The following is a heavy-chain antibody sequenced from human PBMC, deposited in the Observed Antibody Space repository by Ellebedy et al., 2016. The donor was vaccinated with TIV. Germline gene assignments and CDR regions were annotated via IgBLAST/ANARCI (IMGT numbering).Heavy chain of an antibody. CDR3: ARDMGTTVKFHGMDV. CDR1: GYTFTSYA. CDR2: INAGNGNT. Sequence: ASVKVSXXASGYTFTSYAMHWVRQAPGQRLEWMGWINAGNGNTKYSQKFQGRVTITRDTSASTAYMELSSLRSEDTAVYYCARDMGTTVKFHGMDVWGQGTTVTVSS. D-gene: IGHD4-17*01. J-gene: IGHJ6*02. V-gene: IGHV1-3*01.